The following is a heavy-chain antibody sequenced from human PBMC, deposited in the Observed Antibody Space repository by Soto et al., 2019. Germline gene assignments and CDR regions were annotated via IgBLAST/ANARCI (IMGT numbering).Heavy chain of an antibody. D-gene: IGHD2-2*01. CDR2: VKSKTHGGTT. CDR1: GFTFSNAW. Sequence: EVQLVESGGGLVKPGGSLTLSCAASGFTFSNAWINWVRQAPGKGLEWVGRVKSKTHGGTTDFAASVKGRFAISRDDSISMAFMRMNSLKIEDTAVYYCTTDSYITVPPVRLDYWGHGNLVTVSS. J-gene: IGHJ4*01. V-gene: IGHV3-15*07. CDR3: TTDSYITVPPVRLDY.